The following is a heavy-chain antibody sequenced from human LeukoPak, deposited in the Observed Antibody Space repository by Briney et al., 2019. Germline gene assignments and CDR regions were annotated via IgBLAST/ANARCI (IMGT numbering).Heavy chain of an antibody. J-gene: IGHJ3*02. D-gene: IGHD2-21*02. CDR2: IYSGGST. Sequence: GGSQSLPCAASGFTVSIIYTSWVRQARGRGLEWVSVIYSGGSTDYADSVKGRFTISRHNSKNTLYLQMNSLRAEDTAVYYCARGDCGDAIDIWGQGTMVTVPS. V-gene: IGHV3-53*04. CDR1: GFTVSIIY. CDR3: ARGDCGDAIDI.